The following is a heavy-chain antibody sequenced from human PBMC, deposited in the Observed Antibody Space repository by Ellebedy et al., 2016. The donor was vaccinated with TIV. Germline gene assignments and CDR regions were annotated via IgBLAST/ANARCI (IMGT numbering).Heavy chain of an antibody. V-gene: IGHV3-7*03. J-gene: IGHJ4*02. CDR2: IKADGREK. Sequence: PGGSLRLSCAASGFTSRRYWMAWVRQAPGKGLEWVADIKADGREKYYLTAVEGRFTIARDNAKNSLFLQMNSLRAEDTAVYYCATDGGWYRFEDWGQGTLVTVSS. CDR1: GFTSRRYW. D-gene: IGHD6-19*01. CDR3: ATDGGWYRFED.